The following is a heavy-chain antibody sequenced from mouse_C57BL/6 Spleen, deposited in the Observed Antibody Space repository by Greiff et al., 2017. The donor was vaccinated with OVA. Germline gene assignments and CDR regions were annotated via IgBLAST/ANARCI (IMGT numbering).Heavy chain of an antibody. CDR3: ARVDYYGNPYYAMDY. Sequence: QVQLQQSGAELVKPGASVKISCKASGYAFSSYWMTWVKQRPGKGLEWIGQLYPGDGDPNYNGKSKCKATLTADKSSSTDYMQLSSLTSEDSAVYFCARVDYYGNPYYAMDYWGQGTSVTVSS. J-gene: IGHJ4*01. V-gene: IGHV1-80*01. D-gene: IGHD2-1*01. CDR1: GYAFSSYW. CDR2: LYPGDGDP.